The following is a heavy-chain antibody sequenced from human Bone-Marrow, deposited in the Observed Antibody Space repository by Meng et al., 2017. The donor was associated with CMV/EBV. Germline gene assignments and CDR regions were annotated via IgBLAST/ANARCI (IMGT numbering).Heavy chain of an antibody. CDR2: ISGSGGST. CDR3: AKEKSRITMVRGVFDY. Sequence: SGFTFSSYAMSWVRQAPGKGLEWVSAISGSGGSTYYADSVKGRFTISRDNSKNTLYLQMNSLRAEDTAVYYCAKEKSRITMVRGVFDYWGQGTLVTVS. D-gene: IGHD3-10*01. CDR1: GFTFSSYA. V-gene: IGHV3-23*01. J-gene: IGHJ4*02.